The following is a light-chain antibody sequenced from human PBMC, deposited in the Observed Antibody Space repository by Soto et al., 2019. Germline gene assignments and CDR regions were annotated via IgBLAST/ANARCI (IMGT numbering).Light chain of an antibody. CDR2: SAS. V-gene: IGKV3-20*01. CDR3: QQYGSSPWT. CDR1: QSVSSSY. Sequence: EIVLTQSPGTLSLSPGDRATLSCRASQSVSSSYLAWYKQKPGQAPRLLIYSASSRATGIPDRFSGSGSGTDFTLTISRLEPDDFAVYYCQQYGSSPWTFGQGTKVEIK. J-gene: IGKJ1*01.